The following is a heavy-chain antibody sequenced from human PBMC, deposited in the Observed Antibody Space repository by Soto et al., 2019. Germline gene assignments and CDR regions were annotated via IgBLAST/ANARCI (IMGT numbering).Heavy chain of an antibody. J-gene: IGHJ4*02. CDR1: GFTFSSYA. D-gene: IGHD2-15*01. CDR3: AKGSGYCSGGSCYPGGNY. V-gene: IGHV3-23*01. Sequence: GGSLRLSCAASGFTFSSYAMSWVRQAPGKGLEWVSAISGSGGSTYYADSVKGRFTISRDNSKNTLYLQMNSLRAEDTAVYYCAKGSGYCSGGSCYPGGNYWGQGTLVTVSS. CDR2: ISGSGGST.